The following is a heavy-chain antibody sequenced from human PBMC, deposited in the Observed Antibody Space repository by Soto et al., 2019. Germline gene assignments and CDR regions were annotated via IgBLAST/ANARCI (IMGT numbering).Heavy chain of an antibody. Sequence: GGSLRLSCAASGFTFSSYGMHWVRQAPGKGLEWVAVISYDGSNKYYADSVKGRFTISRDNSKNTLYLQMNSLRAEDTAVYYCAKPRDLRFLVNWGQGTLVTVSS. V-gene: IGHV3-30*18. CDR3: AKPRDLRFLVN. CDR2: ISYDGSNK. J-gene: IGHJ4*02. D-gene: IGHD3-3*01. CDR1: GFTFSSYG.